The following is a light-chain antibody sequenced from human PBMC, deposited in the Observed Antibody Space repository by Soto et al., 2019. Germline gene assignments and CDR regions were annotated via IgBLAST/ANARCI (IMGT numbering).Light chain of an antibody. CDR2: EVS. Sequence: QSVLTQPASVSGSPGQSIAISCTGTSGDVGRYNFVSWYKQYPGKAPKLVISEVSKRPSGVSSRFSGSKSGNTASLTISGLQAEDEADYYCCSHAGSDTWVFGGGTKLTVL. V-gene: IGLV2-23*02. CDR3: CSHAGSDTWV. CDR1: SGDVGRYNF. J-gene: IGLJ3*02.